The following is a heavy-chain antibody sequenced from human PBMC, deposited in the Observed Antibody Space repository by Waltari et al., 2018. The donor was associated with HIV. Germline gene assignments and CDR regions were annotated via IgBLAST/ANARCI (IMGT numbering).Heavy chain of an antibody. CDR2: SNPNTGDT. CDR3: ARETGFDGVYIKYINL. CDR1: GSTFTAYY. V-gene: IGHV1-2*02. J-gene: IGHJ4*02. D-gene: IGHD4-17*01. Sequence: QAKLVQSGAGVMKPGASLKVSCKASGSTFTAYYVHWVRQAPGQGLVWMGWSNPNTGDTRYAQGFRGRVTMTRDPSINPVNQELNWLNFDGTATYYCARETGFDGVYIKYINLGGQGVLVTVSS.